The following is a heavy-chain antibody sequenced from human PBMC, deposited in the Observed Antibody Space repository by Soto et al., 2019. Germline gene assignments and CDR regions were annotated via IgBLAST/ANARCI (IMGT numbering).Heavy chain of an antibody. CDR3: VRSKGGFSHGTPFDY. CDR1: GFTFDDYA. J-gene: IGHJ4*02. V-gene: IGHV3-9*01. D-gene: IGHD5-12*01. Sequence: EVQLEESGGALVQPGRSLRLSCAASGFTFDDYAMHWVRQVLGKGLEWVSSISWNSGNIGYADYVKGRITTSRDNAKNTLYLQMNSLRPEDTAVYYCVRSKGGFSHGTPFDYWGQGTLVTVSS. CDR2: ISWNSGNI.